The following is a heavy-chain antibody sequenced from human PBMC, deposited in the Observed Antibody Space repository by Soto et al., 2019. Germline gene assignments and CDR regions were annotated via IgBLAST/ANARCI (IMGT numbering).Heavy chain of an antibody. CDR2: ISGSDDTT. Sequence: GGSLRLSCAASGFTFSSYAMNWVRQAPGKGREWVSAISGSDDTTYYADSVKGRFTISRDNSKNTLYLQMNNLRAEDTALYYGAKGSRYYQGGASMDAWDTGTMVNVA. D-gene: IGHD3-3*01. V-gene: IGHV3-23*01. CDR1: GFTFSSYA. CDR3: AKGSRYYQGGASMDA. J-gene: IGHJ6*04.